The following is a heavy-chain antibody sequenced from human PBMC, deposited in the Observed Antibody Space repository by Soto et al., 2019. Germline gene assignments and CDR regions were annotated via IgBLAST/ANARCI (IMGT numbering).Heavy chain of an antibody. Sequence: QVQLQESGPGLVKPSETLSLTCTVSGDSISSFYWTWIRQPPGKGLEGVGYIFFSGSTNYNPSLKSRVTISVDTSENQFSLKLTSVTAADTAVYYCARVGYCSSTPCWPIGYFEYWGQGTLVTVSS. D-gene: IGHD2-2*01. V-gene: IGHV4-59*01. CDR1: GDSISSFY. J-gene: IGHJ4*02. CDR3: ARVGYCSSTPCWPIGYFEY. CDR2: IFFSGST.